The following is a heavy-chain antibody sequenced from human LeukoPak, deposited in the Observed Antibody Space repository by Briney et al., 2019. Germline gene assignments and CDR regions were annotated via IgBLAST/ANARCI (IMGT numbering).Heavy chain of an antibody. J-gene: IGHJ4*02. Sequence: PGRSLRLSCAASGFTFSSYGMHWVRQAPGTGLEWVAVISYDGSNKYYADSVKGRFTISRDNSKNTLYLQMNSLRAEDTAVYYCAKESSYYYDSSGSLVHWGQGTLVTVSS. CDR1: GFTFSSYG. CDR3: AKESSYYYDSSGSLVH. CDR2: ISYDGSNK. D-gene: IGHD3-22*01. V-gene: IGHV3-30*18.